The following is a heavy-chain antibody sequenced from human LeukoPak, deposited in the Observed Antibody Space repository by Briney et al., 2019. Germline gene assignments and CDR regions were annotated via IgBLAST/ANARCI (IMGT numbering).Heavy chain of an antibody. V-gene: IGHV1-2*03. CDR2: INPNSGGT. CDR1: GYTFTGYY. J-gene: IGHJ4*02. D-gene: IGHD3-22*01. Sequence: LGASVKVSCKASGYTFTGYYMHWVRQAPGQGLEWMGWINPNSGGTNYAQKFQGRVAMTRDTSISTVYMELSRLRSDDTAVYYCARVGGGDYYDPPYYFDYWGQGTLVTVSS. CDR3: ARVGGGDYYDPPYYFDY.